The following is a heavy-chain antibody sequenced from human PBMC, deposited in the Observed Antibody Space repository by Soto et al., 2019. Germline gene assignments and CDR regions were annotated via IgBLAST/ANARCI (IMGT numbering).Heavy chain of an antibody. Sequence: SETLSLTCTVSGGSISSGDHYWSWIRQPPGKGLEWIGYIYYSGTTYYNPSLKSRVTISVDTSENQFSLKVNSVAAADTAVYYCARALIQLWPHYYYGMDVWGQGTTVTVSS. D-gene: IGHD5-18*01. J-gene: IGHJ6*02. V-gene: IGHV4-30-4*01. CDR1: GGSISSGDHY. CDR2: IYYSGTT. CDR3: ARALIQLWPHYYYGMDV.